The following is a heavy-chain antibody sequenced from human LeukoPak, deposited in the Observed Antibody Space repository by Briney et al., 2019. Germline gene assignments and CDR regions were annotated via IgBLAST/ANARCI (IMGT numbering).Heavy chain of an antibody. CDR1: GGTFSSYA. D-gene: IGHD5-12*01. Sequence: SVKVSCKTSGGTFSSYAVSWVRQAPGQGLEWMGGIIPILDTTNYAQKFRGRVTITADESASTVYMELSSLRFEDTAVYYCARDSSNIIVAPVYWGQGTRVSVSS. CDR2: IIPILDTT. V-gene: IGHV1-69*01. CDR3: ARDSSNIIVAPVY. J-gene: IGHJ4*02.